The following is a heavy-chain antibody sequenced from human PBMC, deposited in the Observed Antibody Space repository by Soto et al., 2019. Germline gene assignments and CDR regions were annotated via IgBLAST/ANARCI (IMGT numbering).Heavy chain of an antibody. D-gene: IGHD1-1*01. V-gene: IGHV4-30-4*01. CDR1: GGSISSGDYY. J-gene: IGHJ4*02. CDR3: ARVRGQPGTRTIDY. Sequence: SETLSLTCTVSGGSISSGDYYWRWIRQPPGKCLEWIGYIYYSGSTYYNPSLKSRVTISVDTSKNQFSLKLSSVTAADTAVYYCARVRGQPGTRTIDYWGQGTLVTVYS. CDR2: IYYSGST.